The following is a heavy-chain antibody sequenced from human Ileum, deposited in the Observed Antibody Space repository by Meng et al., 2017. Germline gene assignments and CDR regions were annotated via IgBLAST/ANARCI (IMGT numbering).Heavy chain of an antibody. CDR2: IYWDDDN. D-gene: IGHD6-19*01. CDR1: GSSLTNPAEA. Sequence: QSTLKESGPTRVEPKNTLTLTGHFPGSSLTNPAEAVCWFRQPPGKALEWLALIYWDDDNHYNPSLRSRLTFTKDASRNQVVLTLTNMYPMDTATYFCAHGSGLLFDYWGQGTLVTVSS. CDR3: AHGSGLLFDY. J-gene: IGHJ4*02. V-gene: IGHV2-5*02.